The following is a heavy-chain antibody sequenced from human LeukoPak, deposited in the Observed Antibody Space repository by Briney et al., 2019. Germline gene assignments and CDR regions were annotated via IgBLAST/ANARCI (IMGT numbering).Heavy chain of an antibody. CDR1: GFIFSSYW. CDR3: ASRATVTTDRFWFDP. D-gene: IGHD4-11*01. Sequence: GGSLRLSCAASGFIFSSYWMHWVRQAPGKGLVWVSRINSDGSSTSYADSVKGRFTISRDNSKNTLYLQMNSLRAEDTAVYYCASRATVTTDRFWFDPWGQGTLVTVSS. CDR2: INSDGSST. V-gene: IGHV3-74*01. J-gene: IGHJ5*02.